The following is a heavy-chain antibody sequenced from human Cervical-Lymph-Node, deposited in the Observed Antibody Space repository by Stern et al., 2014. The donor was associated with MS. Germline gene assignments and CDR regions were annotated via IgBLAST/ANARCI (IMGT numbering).Heavy chain of an antibody. V-gene: IGHV3-9*01. J-gene: IGHJ6*02. CDR3: ASNPFYYYGLDV. CDR1: GFNFHEYN. D-gene: IGHD1-14*01. Sequence: QLVESGGGLVQPGRSLRLSCGASGFNFHEYNMHWVRQAPGQGLEWVYGISRNSDNIGYAASVKGRFTISRDNAKNSLYLQMNSLGAEDTALYYCASNPFYYYGLDVWGQGTTVTVSS. CDR2: ISRNSDNI.